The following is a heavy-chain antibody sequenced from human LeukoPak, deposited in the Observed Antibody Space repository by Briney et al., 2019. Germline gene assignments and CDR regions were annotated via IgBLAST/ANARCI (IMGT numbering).Heavy chain of an antibody. D-gene: IGHD2-21*01. V-gene: IGHV4-59*08. J-gene: IGHJ4*02. Sequence: KSSETLTLTCTVSGGSITNYYWSWIRQPPGKGLEWIGYIYYSGTTNYNPSLKSRVTISVDTSKNQFSLSLSSVTAADTAVYYCAKRRFTGENAYWGQGTLVTVSS. CDR2: IYYSGTT. CDR3: AKRRFTGENAY. CDR1: GGSITNYY.